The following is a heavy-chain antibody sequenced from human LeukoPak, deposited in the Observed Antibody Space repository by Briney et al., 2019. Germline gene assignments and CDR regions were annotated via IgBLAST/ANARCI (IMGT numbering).Heavy chain of an antibody. J-gene: IGHJ5*02. CDR1: GGTFSSYA. CDR2: IIPIFGTA. V-gene: IGHV1-69*01. CDR3: ARYNYDLPRFDP. Sequence: RASVKVSCKASGGTFSSYAISWVRQAPGQGLEWMGGIIPIFGTANYAQKFQGRVTITADESTSTAYMELSSLRSEDTAVYYCARYNYDLPRFDPWGQGTLVTVSS. D-gene: IGHD5-24*01.